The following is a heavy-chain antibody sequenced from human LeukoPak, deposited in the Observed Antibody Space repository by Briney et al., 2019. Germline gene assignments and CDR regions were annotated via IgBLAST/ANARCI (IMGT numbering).Heavy chain of an antibody. D-gene: IGHD5-18*01. CDR3: AKDQGRGYTYGLYYFDY. J-gene: IGHJ4*02. CDR2: INPNSGDT. Sequence: ASVKVSCKASGYAFTDYYMHWVRQAPGQGLEWMGWINPNSGDTNYAQKFQGRVTMTKDTSISTAYMEMSGLISDDTAVYYCAKDQGRGYTYGLYYFDYWGQGTLVTVSS. CDR1: GYAFTDYY. V-gene: IGHV1-2*02.